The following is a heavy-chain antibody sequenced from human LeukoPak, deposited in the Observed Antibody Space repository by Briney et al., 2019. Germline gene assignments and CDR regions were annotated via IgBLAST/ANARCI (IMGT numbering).Heavy chain of an antibody. J-gene: IGHJ6*04. D-gene: IGHD3-10*02. CDR1: GFTFNSYT. CDR2: ISSSGSTI. Sequence: GGSLRLSCAASGFTFNSYTMSWVRQAPGKGLEWVSYISSSGSTIYYADSVKGRFTISRDNAKNSLYLQMNSLRAEDTAVYYCAELGITMIGGVWGKGTTVTVSS. CDR3: AELGITMIGGV. V-gene: IGHV3-48*03.